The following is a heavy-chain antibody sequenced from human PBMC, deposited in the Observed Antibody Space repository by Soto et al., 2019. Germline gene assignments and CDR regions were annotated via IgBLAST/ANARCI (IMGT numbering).Heavy chain of an antibody. V-gene: IGHV3-11*06. D-gene: IGHD6-13*01. J-gene: IGHJ4*02. CDR2: ISPGSRYP. CDR3: ASEIAAAGFDY. Sequence: LRLSWAGSGFTFGDSYMSWIRQAPGKGLEWLSCISPGSRYPAYADSVKGRFTISRDNAXXXXXXQXIXLXXXDTAVYYCASEIAAAGFDYWGQGTLVTVSS. CDR1: GFTFGDSY.